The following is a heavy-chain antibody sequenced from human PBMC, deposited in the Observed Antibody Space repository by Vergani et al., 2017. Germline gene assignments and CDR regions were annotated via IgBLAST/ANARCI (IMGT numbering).Heavy chain of an antibody. J-gene: IGHJ3*01. D-gene: IGHD3-3*01. Sequence: QVQLQQWGAGRLKTSETLSLTCAVSGAAFNSYYWTWIRQSPGRGLEWIGEIDDKGKSICNPTLKSRVTMSVDNSKRQFSLNVTSVTAADSAMYYCVRRDFWVGPRTFDFWGAGTPVTVSS. CDR3: VRRDFWVGPRTFDF. CDR1: GAAFNSYY. CDR2: IDDKGKS. V-gene: IGHV4-34*01.